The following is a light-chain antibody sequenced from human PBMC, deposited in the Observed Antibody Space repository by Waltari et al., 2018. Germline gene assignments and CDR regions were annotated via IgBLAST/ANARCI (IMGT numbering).Light chain of an antibody. Sequence: IQMSQSPSSLSASVGDRVTITCRASQGISSSLNWYQQKPGKVPKLLIYNRNNLASGVPSRFSASGSGTDFTLTISNLQPEDFAIYSCQQGNSRPYTFGQGTKVEIK. CDR1: QGISSS. CDR3: QQGNSRPYT. V-gene: IGKV1-13*02. CDR2: NRN. J-gene: IGKJ2*01.